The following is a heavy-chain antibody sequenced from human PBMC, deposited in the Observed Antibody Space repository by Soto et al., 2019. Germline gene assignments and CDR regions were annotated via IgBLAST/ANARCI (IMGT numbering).Heavy chain of an antibody. V-gene: IGHV4-34*01. CDR1: GGSFSGYY. D-gene: IGHD6-6*01. J-gene: IGHJ5*02. CDR2: INHSGST. Sequence: SETLSLTCAVYGGSFSGYYWSWIRQPPGKGLEWIGEINHSGSTNYNPSLKSRVTISVDTSKNQFSLKLSSVTAADTAVYYCARDHSYSSSSRNWFDPWGQGTLVTVSS. CDR3: ARDHSYSSSSRNWFDP.